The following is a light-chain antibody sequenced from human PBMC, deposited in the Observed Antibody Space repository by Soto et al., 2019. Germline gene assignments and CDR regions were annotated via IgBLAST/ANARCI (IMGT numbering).Light chain of an antibody. J-gene: IGLJ1*01. CDR3: SSYAASNTYV. Sequence: QSVLTQPPSASGSPGQSVTISCTGTSSDVGGYDCVSWYQHRPGTAPKFLIYEVTKRPSGVPDRFSGSKSGNTASLTVSGLQTEDEADYFCSSYAASNTYVFGTGTKVTVI. V-gene: IGLV2-8*01. CDR2: EVT. CDR1: SSDVGGYDC.